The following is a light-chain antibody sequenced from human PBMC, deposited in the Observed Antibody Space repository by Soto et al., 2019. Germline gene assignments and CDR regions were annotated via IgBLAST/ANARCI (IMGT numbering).Light chain of an antibody. V-gene: IGKV1-27*01. J-gene: IGKJ4*01. Sequence: DIQMTQSPSSLSASLGDRVTITCRANQGIGVYLAWFQQKPGDVPRLLIYAASTLQSGVPSRFSGSGSGTDFTLTISSLQPEDVATYYCQKYNSAPLTFGGGTKVEIK. CDR1: QGIGVY. CDR2: AAS. CDR3: QKYNSAPLT.